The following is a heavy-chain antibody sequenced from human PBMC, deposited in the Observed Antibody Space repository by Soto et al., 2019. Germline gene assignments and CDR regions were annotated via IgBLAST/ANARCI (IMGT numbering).Heavy chain of an antibody. J-gene: IGHJ4*02. CDR2: IHPTGDNT. Sequence: GGSLRLSCAASGLPFDDYGMTWVRQAPGKGLQWVATIHPTGDNTHYADSVKGRFTISRDNSRNILYLQMNSLRVEDTAVYYCAKDPSTGFADCWGQGTLVPSPQ. V-gene: IGHV3-23*01. CDR3: AKDPSTGFADC. D-gene: IGHD3-9*01. CDR1: GLPFDDYG.